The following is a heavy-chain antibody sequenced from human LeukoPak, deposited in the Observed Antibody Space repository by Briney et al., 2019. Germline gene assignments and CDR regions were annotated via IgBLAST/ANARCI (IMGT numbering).Heavy chain of an antibody. Sequence: GGSLRLSCAASGFTFSSNYMSWVRQAPGKGLEGVSVIYSGGSTYYADSVKGRFTISRYNSKNTLYLQINSLRAEDTAVYYCAATVVVAATGAFDIWGQGTMVTVSS. D-gene: IGHD2-15*01. CDR3: AATVVVAATGAFDI. V-gene: IGHV3-53*01. J-gene: IGHJ3*02. CDR1: GFTFSSNY. CDR2: IYSGGST.